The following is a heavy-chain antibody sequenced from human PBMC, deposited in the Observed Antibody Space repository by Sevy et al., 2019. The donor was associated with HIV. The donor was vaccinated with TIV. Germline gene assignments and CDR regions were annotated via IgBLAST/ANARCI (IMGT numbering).Heavy chain of an antibody. J-gene: IGHJ4*02. CDR1: GFTLSNCN. V-gene: IGHV3-48*02. Sequence: GGSLRLSCAASGFTLSNCNMNWVRQAPGKGLEWISYIRSGDDTIYYAQSVKGRYTFSRDNAKNSLYLQMGSLTDEDTAVYYCAKDRWDTTSPSRALDFWGQGTLVTVSS. CDR3: AKDRWDTTSPSRALDF. D-gene: IGHD1-26*01. CDR2: IRSGDDTI.